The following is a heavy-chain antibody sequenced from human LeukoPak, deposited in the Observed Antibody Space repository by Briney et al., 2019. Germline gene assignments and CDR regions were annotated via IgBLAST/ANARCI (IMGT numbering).Heavy chain of an antibody. D-gene: IGHD1-1*01. CDR2: IGIDSGNT. Sequence: GGSLRLSCTASGFPFIEYSINWVRQAPGKGLEWIPYIGIDSGNTKYADSVRGRFTISADKAKNSLYLQMNSLRVEDTAVYYCARDHNYAFDNWGQGTLVSVAS. CDR1: GFPFIEYS. J-gene: IGHJ4*02. V-gene: IGHV3-48*01. CDR3: ARDHNYAFDN.